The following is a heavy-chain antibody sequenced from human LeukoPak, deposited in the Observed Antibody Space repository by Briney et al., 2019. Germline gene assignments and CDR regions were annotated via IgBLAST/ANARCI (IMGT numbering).Heavy chain of an antibody. D-gene: IGHD6-13*01. CDR2: ISASGGGT. Sequence: GGSLRLSCAASGFTFSSYAMSWVRQAPGKRLEWVSTISASGGGTYYADSVKGRFTISRDNSKNTLSLQMNSLRVEDTAVYYCAKRHAAPGTPIYYFDYWGQGTLVTVSS. CDR1: GFTFSSYA. V-gene: IGHV3-23*01. J-gene: IGHJ4*02. CDR3: AKRHAAPGTPIYYFDY.